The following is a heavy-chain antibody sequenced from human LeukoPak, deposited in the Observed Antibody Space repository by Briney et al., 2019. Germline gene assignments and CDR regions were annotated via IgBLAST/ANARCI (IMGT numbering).Heavy chain of an antibody. CDR1: GGTFSSYA. Sequence: ASVKVSCKASGGTFSSYAISWVRQAPGQGLEWMGRIIPILGIANYAQKFQGRVTITADKSTSTAYMELSSLRSEDTAVHYCARGLYGSGSYSPDWGQGTLVTVSS. V-gene: IGHV1-69*04. CDR3: ARGLYGSGSYSPD. J-gene: IGHJ4*02. CDR2: IIPILGIA. D-gene: IGHD3-10*01.